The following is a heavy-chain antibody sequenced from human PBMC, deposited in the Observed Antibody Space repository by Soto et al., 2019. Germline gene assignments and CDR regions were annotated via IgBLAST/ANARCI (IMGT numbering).Heavy chain of an antibody. Sequence: SETLSLTCTVSGGSISSSSYYWGWIRQPPGKGLEWIGSIYYSGSTYYNPSLKSRVTISVDTSKNQFSLKLNSVTAADTAVYYCASLVSGGYGNWFDPWGQGTLVTVSS. CDR2: IYYSGST. CDR3: ASLVSGGYGNWFDP. J-gene: IGHJ5*02. D-gene: IGHD5-12*01. CDR1: GGSISSSSYY. V-gene: IGHV4-39*01.